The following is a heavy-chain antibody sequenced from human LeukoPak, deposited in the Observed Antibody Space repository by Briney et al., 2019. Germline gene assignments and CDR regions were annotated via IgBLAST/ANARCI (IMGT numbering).Heavy chain of an antibody. V-gene: IGHV3-48*04. CDR3: ARVIGYCSSTSCSADDY. Sequence: PGGSLRLSCAASGFTFSHYGMHWVRQAPGKGLEWVSYISSSSSTIYYADSVKGRFTISRDNAKNSLYLQMNSLRAEDTAVYYCARVIGYCSSTSCSADDYWGQGTLVTVSS. J-gene: IGHJ4*02. CDR2: ISSSSSTI. D-gene: IGHD2-2*01. CDR1: GFTFSHYG.